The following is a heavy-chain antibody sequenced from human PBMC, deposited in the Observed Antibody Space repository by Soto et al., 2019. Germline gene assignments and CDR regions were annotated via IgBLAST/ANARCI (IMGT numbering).Heavy chain of an antibody. CDR1: GYTFSSSG. CDR3: ARDWYPRFDP. D-gene: IGHD6-13*01. J-gene: IGHJ5*02. V-gene: IGHV1-18*01. Sequence: QIRLVQSGGEVRTPGASVKVSCKASGYTFSSSGITWVRQAPGQGLEWLGWINPSSGETNYAQKFQGRVTVTTDTSTTTGYMELRNLTFDDTAVYYCARDWYPRFDPWGQGTLVTVSS. CDR2: INPSSGET.